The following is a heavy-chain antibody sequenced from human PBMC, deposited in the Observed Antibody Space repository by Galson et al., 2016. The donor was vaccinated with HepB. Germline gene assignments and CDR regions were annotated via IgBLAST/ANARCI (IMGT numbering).Heavy chain of an antibody. J-gene: IGHJ4*02. CDR1: GFTFSSYG. CDR2: ISFDGSNQ. CDR3: TLFGDLHDY. Sequence: SLRLSCAASGFTFSSYGMHWVRQAPGKGLEWVTFISFDGSNQYYADSVKGRFTISRDNSKNTLYPQMNTLRPEDTAVYYCTLFGDLHDYWGQGTLVTVSS. D-gene: IGHD3-10*01. V-gene: IGHV3-30*03.